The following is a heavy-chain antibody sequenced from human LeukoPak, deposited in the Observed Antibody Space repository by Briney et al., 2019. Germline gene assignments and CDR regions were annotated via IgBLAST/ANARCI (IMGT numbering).Heavy chain of an antibody. J-gene: IGHJ6*02. CDR3: ARGFSSYQFNYYYGMDV. D-gene: IGHD2-2*01. Sequence: SSVKVSCKASGGTFSSYAISWVRQAPRQGLEWMGRIIPILGIANYAQKFQGRVTITADKSTSTAYMELSSLRSEDTAVYYCARGFSSYQFNYYYGMDVWGQGTTVTVSS. CDR2: IIPILGIA. V-gene: IGHV1-69*04. CDR1: GGTFSSYA.